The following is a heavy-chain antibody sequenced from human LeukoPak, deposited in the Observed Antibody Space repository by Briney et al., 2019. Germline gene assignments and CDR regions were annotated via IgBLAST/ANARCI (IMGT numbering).Heavy chain of an antibody. CDR3: ARGKQLVTYYYMDV. J-gene: IGHJ6*03. CDR1: RSFFTTYG. Sequence: PGGSLRLSCAASRSFFTTYGIHWVRQAPGKGLEWVAVISYDGSNKYYADSVKGRFTISRDNSKNTLYLQMNSLRAEDTAVYYCARGKQLVTYYYMDVWGKGTTVTVSS. CDR2: ISYDGSNK. D-gene: IGHD6-6*01. V-gene: IGHV3-30*03.